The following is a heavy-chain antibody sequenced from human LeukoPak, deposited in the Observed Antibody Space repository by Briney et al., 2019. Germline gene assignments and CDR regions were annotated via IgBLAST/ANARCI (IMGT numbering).Heavy chain of an antibody. CDR1: GFTFSSYE. V-gene: IGHV4-39*01. CDR2: IYYGGST. J-gene: IGHJ4*02. CDR3: ARQGRYCTNGICYRRYFDY. D-gene: IGHD2-8*01. Sequence: PGGSLRLSCAASGFTFSSYEMNWVRQAPGTGLEWVGSIYYGGSTYYNPSLESRVTISLDTSKNQFSLKLSSVTAADTAVYYCARQGRYCTNGICYRRYFDYWGQGTLVTVSS.